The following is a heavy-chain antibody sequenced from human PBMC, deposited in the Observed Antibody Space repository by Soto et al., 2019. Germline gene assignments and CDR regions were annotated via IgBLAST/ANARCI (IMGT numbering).Heavy chain of an antibody. CDR3: ARRGASSSSLDF. CDR1: GFTFSNYN. Sequence: GGSLRLSCAASGFTFSNYNINWVRQAPGKGLEWVSSISSYSNYIYYGDSVKGRFTISRDNAKNSGFLQMNSLRVEDTAVYYCARRGASSSSLDFWGQGTLVTVSS. V-gene: IGHV3-21*01. D-gene: IGHD6-6*01. J-gene: IGHJ4*02. CDR2: ISSYSNYI.